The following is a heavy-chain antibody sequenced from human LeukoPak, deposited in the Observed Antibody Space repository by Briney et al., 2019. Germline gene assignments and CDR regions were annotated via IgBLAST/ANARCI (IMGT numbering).Heavy chain of an antibody. CDR1: GGSFSGYY. V-gene: IGHV4-34*01. CDR2: INHSGGT. Sequence: PSETLSLTCAVYGGSFSGYYWSWIRQPPGKGLEWIGEINHSGGTNYNPSLKSRVTISVDTSKNQFSLKLSSVTAADTAVYYCARGRYSSSWYGDRGFYYYYMDVWGKGTTVTVSS. CDR3: ARGRYSSSWYGDRGFYYYYMDV. J-gene: IGHJ6*03. D-gene: IGHD6-13*01.